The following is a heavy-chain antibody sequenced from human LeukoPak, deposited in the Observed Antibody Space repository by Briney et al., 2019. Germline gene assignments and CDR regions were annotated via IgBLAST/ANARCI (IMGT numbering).Heavy chain of an antibody. J-gene: IGHJ4*02. CDR3: ARDSKFYDSSGYTVY. Sequence: GGSLRLSCAASGFTFSSYSMNWVRQAPGKGLEWVSSISSSSSYIYYADSVKGRFTISRDNAKNSLYLQMNSLRAEDTAVYYCARDSKFYDSSGYTVYWGQGTLVTVSS. CDR1: GFTFSSYS. D-gene: IGHD3-22*01. CDR2: ISSSSSYI. V-gene: IGHV3-21*04.